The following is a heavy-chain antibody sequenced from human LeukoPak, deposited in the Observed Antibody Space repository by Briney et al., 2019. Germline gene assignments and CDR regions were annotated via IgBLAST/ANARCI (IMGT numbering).Heavy chain of an antibody. CDR2: INPNSGGT. CDR3: ARDPDDYGDDGWFDP. Sequence: ASVKVSCKASGYTFTGYYMHWVGQAPGQRVAGMGWINPNSGGTNYAQKFQGRVTMTRDTSITTAYMELSRLRSDDTAVYYCARDPDDYGDDGWFDPWGQGTLVTVSS. CDR1: GYTFTGYY. V-gene: IGHV1-2*02. J-gene: IGHJ5*02. D-gene: IGHD4-17*01.